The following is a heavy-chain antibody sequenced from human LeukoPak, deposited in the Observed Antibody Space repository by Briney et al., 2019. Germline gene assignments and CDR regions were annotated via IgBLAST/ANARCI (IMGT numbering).Heavy chain of an antibody. D-gene: IGHD4-17*01. J-gene: IGHJ4*02. CDR1: GFNFASNW. V-gene: IGHV3-74*01. CDR3: AKAARTTVTYSFDS. CDR2: INSGGSGT. Sequence: GGSLRLSCAASGFNFASNWMHWVRQTPGKGLVWVSRINSGGSGTSYADSVEGRFTISRDNAKNTLYLQMNSLRAEDTAMYYCAKAARTTVTYSFDSWGQGTLVTVSS.